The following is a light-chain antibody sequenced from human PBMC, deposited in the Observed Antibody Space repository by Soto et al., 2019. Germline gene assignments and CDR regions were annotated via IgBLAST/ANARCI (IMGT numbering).Light chain of an antibody. Sequence: EIVMTQSPATLSVSPGERATLSCRASQSVSSNLAWYQQKPGQAPRLLIYGASTRATGIPARFSGSGSGTEFNLTISSLQYEDFAVYYCQQYNNWPLYTFGQGTKLEIK. CDR1: QSVSSN. CDR2: GAS. V-gene: IGKV3-15*01. J-gene: IGKJ2*01. CDR3: QQYNNWPLYT.